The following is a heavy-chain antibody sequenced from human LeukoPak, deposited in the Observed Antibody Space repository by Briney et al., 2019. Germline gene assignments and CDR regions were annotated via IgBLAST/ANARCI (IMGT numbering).Heavy chain of an antibody. CDR2: INYSGST. V-gene: IGHV4-59*01. Sequence: SETLSLTCTVSGGSISSYYWSWIRQPPGKGLEWIGYINYSGSTNYNPSLKSRVTLSVDTSKNQFSLNLNSAPAADTAVYYCARDTGQYYDILTGAYSYYYMDVWGKGTTVTVSS. CDR1: GGSISSYY. D-gene: IGHD3-9*01. CDR3: ARDTGQYYDILTGAYSYYYMDV. J-gene: IGHJ6*03.